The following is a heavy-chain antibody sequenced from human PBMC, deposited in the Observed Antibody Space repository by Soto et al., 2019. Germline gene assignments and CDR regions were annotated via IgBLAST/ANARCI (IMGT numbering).Heavy chain of an antibody. Sequence: TLEMLSVRCTVAGGYSSDRGYYWSWIPQHPAKGLEWIGYIYYSGSTYYNPSLKSRVTISVDTSKNQFSLKLSSVTAADTAVYYCAVTSQEYYKDSSPGVFDYWCQGTLVTVSS. CDR3: AVTSQEYYKDSSPGVFDY. D-gene: IGHD3-22*01. CDR1: GGYSSDRGYY. V-gene: IGHV4-31*03. CDR2: IYYSGST. J-gene: IGHJ4*02.